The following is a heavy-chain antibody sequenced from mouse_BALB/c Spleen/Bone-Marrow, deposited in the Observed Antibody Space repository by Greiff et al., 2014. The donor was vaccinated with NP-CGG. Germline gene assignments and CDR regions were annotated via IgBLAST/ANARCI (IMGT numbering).Heavy chain of an antibody. CDR2: IDPANGNT. J-gene: IGHJ2*01. Sequence: EVKLMESGAEFVKPGASVKLSCTPSGFNIKDTYMHWVKQRPEQGLEWIGMIDPANGNTKYDPKFQGKATITADTSSNTAYLQLSSLTSEDTAVYYCAREGYGLFDYWGQGTTLTVSS. V-gene: IGHV14-3*02. CDR3: AREGYGLFDY. D-gene: IGHD2-2*01. CDR1: GFNIKDTY.